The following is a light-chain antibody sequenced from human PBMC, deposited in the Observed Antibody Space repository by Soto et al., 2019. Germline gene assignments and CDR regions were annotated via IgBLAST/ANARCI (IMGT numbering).Light chain of an antibody. CDR1: QNINYW. Sequence: DIQTTQSPSTLSASVGDRVTITCRASQNINYWLAWYQQKPGKAPKVLIYDASSLESGVPSRFRGSGSGTEFTLTISSLQPDDFATYYCQQYNSYSRTFGQGTKVDIK. J-gene: IGKJ1*01. V-gene: IGKV1-5*01. CDR2: DAS. CDR3: QQYNSYSRT.